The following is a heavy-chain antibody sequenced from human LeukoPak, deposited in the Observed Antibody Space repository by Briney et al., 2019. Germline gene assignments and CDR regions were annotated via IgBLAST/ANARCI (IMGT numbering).Heavy chain of an antibody. CDR1: GGTFSSYA. CDR2: ISAHNGNT. D-gene: IGHD2-15*01. CDR3: ARDFFHGHCSGLTCFLLDY. J-gene: IGHJ4*02. V-gene: IGHV1-18*01. Sequence: GSSVKVSCKASGGTFSSYAISWVRQAPGQGLEWMGWISAHNGNTNYAQKFQGRLTMTTDTSTNTAYMELRSLRPDDTAVYYCARDFFHGHCSGLTCFLLDYWGQGSLVTVSS.